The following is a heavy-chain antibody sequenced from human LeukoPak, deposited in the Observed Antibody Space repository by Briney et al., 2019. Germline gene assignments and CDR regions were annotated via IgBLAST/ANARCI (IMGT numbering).Heavy chain of an antibody. J-gene: IGHJ3*02. CDR2: IIPILGIA. Sequence: SVKVSCKASGGTFSSYAISWVRQAPGQVLEWMGRIIPILGIANYAQKFQGRVTITADKSTSTAYMELSSLRSEDTAVYYCARVEDFEDAFDIWGQGTMVTVSS. CDR3: ARVEDFEDAFDI. V-gene: IGHV1-69*04. D-gene: IGHD3-9*01. CDR1: GGTFSSYA.